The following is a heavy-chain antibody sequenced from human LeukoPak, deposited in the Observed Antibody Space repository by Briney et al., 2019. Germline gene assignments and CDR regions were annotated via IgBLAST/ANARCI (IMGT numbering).Heavy chain of an antibody. CDR2: IYSGGST. CDR1: GFTVSSNY. V-gene: IGHV3-66*02. Sequence: GGSLRLSCAASGFTVSSNYMSWVRQAPGKGLEWVSVIYSGGSTYYADSVKGRFTISRDNSKSTLYLQINSLRAEDTAVYYYARGDFSVNWGQGTLVTVSS. D-gene: IGHD2/OR15-2a*01. CDR3: ARGDFSVN. J-gene: IGHJ4*02.